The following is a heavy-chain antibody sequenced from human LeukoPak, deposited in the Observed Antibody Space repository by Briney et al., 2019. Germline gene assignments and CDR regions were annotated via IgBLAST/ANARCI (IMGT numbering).Heavy chain of an antibody. CDR3: ARHEYYYGSGKRSMDV. Sequence: SETLSLTCAVYGGSFSGYYWSWLRQPPGKGLEWIGEINHSGSTNYNPSLKSRVTISVDTSKNQFSLKLSSVTAADTAVYYCARHEYYYGSGKRSMDVWGKGTTVTISS. CDR2: INHSGST. V-gene: IGHV4-34*01. CDR1: GGSFSGYY. J-gene: IGHJ6*04. D-gene: IGHD3-10*01.